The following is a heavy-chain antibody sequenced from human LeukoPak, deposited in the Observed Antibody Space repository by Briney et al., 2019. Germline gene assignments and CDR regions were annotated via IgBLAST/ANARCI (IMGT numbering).Heavy chain of an antibody. CDR3: ARLAATSPGSYMDV. V-gene: IGHV4-34*01. CDR2: VNDSGGT. D-gene: IGHD6-25*01. J-gene: IGHJ6*03. CDR1: GGSISSYY. Sequence: SETPSLTCTVYGGSISSYYWNWIRQTPGKGLEWIGEVNDSGGTNINPSLRSRVILSVDTSKNQFSLKLSSVTAADTAVYYCARLAATSPGSYMDVWGKGTTVT.